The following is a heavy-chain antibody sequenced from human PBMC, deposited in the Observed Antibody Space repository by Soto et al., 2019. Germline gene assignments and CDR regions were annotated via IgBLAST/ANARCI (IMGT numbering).Heavy chain of an antibody. CDR1: GFTFSSYS. D-gene: IGHD1-1*01. J-gene: IGHJ4*02. V-gene: IGHV3-21*01. Sequence: GGSLRLSCAASGFTFSSYSMNWVRQAPGKGLEWVSSISSSSSYIYYADSVKGRFTISRDNAKNSLYLQMNSLRAEDTAVYYCARKIGERYPFDYWGQGTLVTVSS. CDR2: ISSSSSYI. CDR3: ARKIGERYPFDY.